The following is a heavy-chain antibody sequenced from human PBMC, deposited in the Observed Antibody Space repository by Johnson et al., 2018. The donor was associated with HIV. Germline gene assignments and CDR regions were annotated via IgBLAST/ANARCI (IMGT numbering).Heavy chain of an antibody. J-gene: IGHJ3*02. D-gene: IGHD4-17*01. Sequence: VQLVESGGGLVQPGGSLRLSCAASRFTFRRYWMSWVRQAPGKGLQWVANINQDGSEIYYVDSVKGRFTISRDNAKNSLYLQMISLRAEDTAVYFCARAPPAPYGDYGAFDIWGQGTMVTVSS. CDR1: RFTFRRYW. CDR3: ARAPPAPYGDYGAFDI. CDR2: INQDGSEI. V-gene: IGHV3-7*01.